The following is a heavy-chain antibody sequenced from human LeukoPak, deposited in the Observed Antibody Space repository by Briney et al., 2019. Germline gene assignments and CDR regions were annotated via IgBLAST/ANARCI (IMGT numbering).Heavy chain of an antibody. D-gene: IGHD6-13*01. CDR2: IYYSGST. J-gene: IGHJ5*02. Sequence: PSETLSLTCTVSGVSISSYYWSWIRQPPGKGLEWIGYIYYSGSTNYNPSLKSRVTISVDTSKNQFSLKLSSVTAADTAVYYCARDHTPYSSSWSWFDPWGQGTLVTVSS. CDR1: GVSISSYY. V-gene: IGHV4-59*01. CDR3: ARDHTPYSSSWSWFDP.